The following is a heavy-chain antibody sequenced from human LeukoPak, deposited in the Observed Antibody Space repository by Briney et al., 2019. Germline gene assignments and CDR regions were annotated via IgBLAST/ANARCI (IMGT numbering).Heavy chain of an antibody. CDR1: GFTFTSYS. D-gene: IGHD1-26*01. V-gene: IGHV3-23*01. Sequence: GGSLRLSCAASGFTFTSYSMNWVRQAPGKGLEWVSTISGGGGSTYYADSVKGWFTISRDNSKNTLYLQVNSLRAEDTAVYYCARGGKWDVTPFDYWGQGTLVTVSS. J-gene: IGHJ4*02. CDR3: ARGGKWDVTPFDY. CDR2: ISGGGGST.